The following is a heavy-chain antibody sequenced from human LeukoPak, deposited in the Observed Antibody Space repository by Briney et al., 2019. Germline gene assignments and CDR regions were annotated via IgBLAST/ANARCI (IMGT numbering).Heavy chain of an antibody. Sequence: GGSLRLSCAASGFTFSSYWMSWVRQAPGKGLEWVANIKQDGSEKYYVDSVKGRFTFSRDNAKNSLYLQMNSLRAEDTAVYYCARDLVVPAAMGGFDYWGQGTLVTVSS. CDR3: ARDLVVPAAMGGFDY. CDR1: GFTFSSYW. CDR2: IKQDGSEK. V-gene: IGHV3-7*03. D-gene: IGHD2-2*01. J-gene: IGHJ4*02.